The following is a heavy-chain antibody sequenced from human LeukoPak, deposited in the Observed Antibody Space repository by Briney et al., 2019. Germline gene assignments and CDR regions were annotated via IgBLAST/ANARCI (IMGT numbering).Heavy chain of an antibody. D-gene: IGHD3-10*01. Sequence: GGSLRLSCAASGFTFDDYAMHWVRHAPGKGLEWVSGISWNSGSIGYADSVKGRFTISRDNAKNSLYLQMNSLRAEDTALYYCAKDMRGPGTKMPHFDYWGQGTLVTVSS. J-gene: IGHJ4*02. CDR3: AKDMRGPGTKMPHFDY. CDR2: ISWNSGSI. CDR1: GFTFDDYA. V-gene: IGHV3-9*01.